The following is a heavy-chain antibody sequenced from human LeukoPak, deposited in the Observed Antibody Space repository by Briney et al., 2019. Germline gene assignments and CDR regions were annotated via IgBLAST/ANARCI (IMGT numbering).Heavy chain of an antibody. J-gene: IGHJ4*02. V-gene: IGHV4-39*07. CDR2: VYYTGAS. CDR1: GGSISSSSYY. Sequence: SETLSLTCTVSGGSISSSSYYWGWIRQPPGKGLEWIGSVYYTGASYYNPSLKSRVTISIDTSKKHFSLKLTSVTAADTAVYYCARGAPPQNWGQGTLVTVSS. CDR3: ARGAPPQN.